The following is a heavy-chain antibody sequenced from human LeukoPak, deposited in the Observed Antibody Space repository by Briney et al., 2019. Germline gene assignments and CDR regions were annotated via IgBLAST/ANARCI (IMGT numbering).Heavy chain of an antibody. Sequence: GGSLRLSCAVSGFTFSSYSMNWVRQAPGKGLEWVSSISSSSSYIYYADSVKGRFTISRDNAKNSLYLQMNSLRAEDTAVYYCARKSYYYDSSAIDYWGQGTLVTVSS. V-gene: IGHV3-21*01. CDR1: GFTFSSYS. J-gene: IGHJ4*02. D-gene: IGHD3-22*01. CDR3: ARKSYYYDSSAIDY. CDR2: ISSSSSYI.